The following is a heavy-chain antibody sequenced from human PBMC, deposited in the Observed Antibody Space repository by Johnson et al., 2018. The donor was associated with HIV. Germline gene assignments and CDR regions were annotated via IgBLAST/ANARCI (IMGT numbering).Heavy chain of an antibody. Sequence: VQLVESGGGLVQPGGSLRLSCAASGFTFSSYSMNWVRQAPGKGLEWVSYISSSSSTIYYADSVKGRFTISRDNAKNSLYLQMNSLRAEDTAVYYCARDWGGYCSGGSCYGDAFDIWGQGTRVTVSS. V-gene: IGHV3-48*01. J-gene: IGHJ3*02. CDR1: GFTFSSYS. D-gene: IGHD2-15*01. CDR2: ISSSSSTI. CDR3: ARDWGGYCSGGSCYGDAFDI.